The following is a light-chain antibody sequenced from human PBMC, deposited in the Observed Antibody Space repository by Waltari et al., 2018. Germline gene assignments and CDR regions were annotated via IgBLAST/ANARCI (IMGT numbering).Light chain of an antibody. CDR2: EVT. Sequence: QSALNPPASVSGSPGQSITISCTGTISDIWAHIFLSWYQQHPGQAPYHNLNEVTQRPSGVSYRFSGSKSGYTAYLTISGIQAKDEADYYCHAYVGSTSWVFGGGTKLTVL. CDR3: HAYVGSTSWV. CDR1: ISDIWAHIF. J-gene: IGLJ3*02. V-gene: IGLV2-23*02.